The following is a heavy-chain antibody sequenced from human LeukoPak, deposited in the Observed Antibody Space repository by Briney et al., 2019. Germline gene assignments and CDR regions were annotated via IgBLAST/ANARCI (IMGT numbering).Heavy chain of an antibody. CDR1: TFSSYW. CDR3: ARREGYCSSTSCYYYYYGMDV. V-gene: IGHV4-39*01. D-gene: IGHD2-2*01. J-gene: IGHJ6*02. Sequence: TFSSYWMSWVRQPPGKGLEWIGGIYYSGSTYYNPSLKSRVTISVDTSKNQFSLKLSSVTAADTAVYYCARREGYCSSTSCYYYYYGMDVWGQGTTVTVSS. CDR2: IYYSGST.